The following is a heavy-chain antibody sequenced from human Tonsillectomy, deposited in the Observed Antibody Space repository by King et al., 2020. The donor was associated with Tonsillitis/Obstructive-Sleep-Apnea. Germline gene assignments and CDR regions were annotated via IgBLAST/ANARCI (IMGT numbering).Heavy chain of an antibody. CDR1: GYSFTSYW. Sequence: QLVQSGAEVKKPGESLRISCKGSGYSFTSYWISWVRQMPGKGLEWMGRIDPSDSYTNYSPSFQGHVTISADKSISTAYLQWSSLKASDTAMYYCARRVDSTPPGSSDYYFDYWGQGTLVTVSS. D-gene: IGHD5-12*01. CDR3: ARRVDSTPPGSSDYYFDY. J-gene: IGHJ4*02. CDR2: IDPSDSYT. V-gene: IGHV5-10-1*01.